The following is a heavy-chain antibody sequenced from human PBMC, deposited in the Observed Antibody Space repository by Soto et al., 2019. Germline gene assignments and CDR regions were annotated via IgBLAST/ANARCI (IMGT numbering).Heavy chain of an antibody. V-gene: IGHV5-51*01. J-gene: IGHJ6*02. Sequence: PGESLKISCKGSGYSFTSYWIGWVRQMPGKGLEWMGIIYPGDSDTRYSPSFQGQVTISADKSISTAYLQWSSLKASDTAMYYCARSTHMGANPPQNYYGMDVWGQGTTVTVSS. D-gene: IGHD2-21*01. CDR3: ARSTHMGANPPQNYYGMDV. CDR1: GYSFTSYW. CDR2: IYPGDSDT.